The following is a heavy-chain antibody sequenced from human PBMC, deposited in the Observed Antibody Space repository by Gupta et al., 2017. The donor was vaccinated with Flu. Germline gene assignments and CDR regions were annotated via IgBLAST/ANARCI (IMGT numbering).Heavy chain of an antibody. V-gene: IGHV3-33*01. CDR2: TWASGRFQ. D-gene: IGHD3-22*01. CDR3: ARDNDRTSHYSIFDY. CDR1: GFTFSNSG. J-gene: IGHJ4*02. Sequence: QVQLAESGGGVVQPGTYLRLSCTAHGFTFSNSGIHWVRQAPGKGLEWVAVTWASGRFQYYADSVKGRFTVSRDNSKNTVFLQMNSLRVEDSAVYYCARDNDRTSHYSIFDYWGQGTLVTVSS.